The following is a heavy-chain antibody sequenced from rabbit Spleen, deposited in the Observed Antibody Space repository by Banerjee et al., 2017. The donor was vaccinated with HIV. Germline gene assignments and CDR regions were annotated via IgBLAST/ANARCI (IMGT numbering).Heavy chain of an antibody. V-gene: IGHV1S45*01. CDR1: GFSFSNNYV. J-gene: IGHJ4*01. D-gene: IGHD8-1*01. Sequence: QEQLEESGGDLVKPGASLTLTCTASGFSFSNNYVMCWVRQAPGKGLEWIACISASNSGNTYYASWAKGRFTVSKTSSTTVTLQMTSLTAADTATYFCARDVGNTNYYFNLWGPGTLVTVS. CDR2: ISASNSGNT. CDR3: ARDVGNTNYYFNL.